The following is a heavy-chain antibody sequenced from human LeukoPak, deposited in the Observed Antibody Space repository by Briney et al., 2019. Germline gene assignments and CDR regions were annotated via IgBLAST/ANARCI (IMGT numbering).Heavy chain of an antibody. J-gene: IGHJ4*02. D-gene: IGHD6-19*01. V-gene: IGHV3-30*18. CDR1: GFTFSSYG. CDR2: ISYDGSNK. Sequence: GGSLRLSCAASGFTFSSYGMHWVRQAPGKGLEWVAVISYDGSNKYYADSVKGRFTISRDNSKNTLYLQMNSLRAEDTAVYYCAKEARYSSGFFDYWGQGTLVTVSS. CDR3: AKEARYSSGFFDY.